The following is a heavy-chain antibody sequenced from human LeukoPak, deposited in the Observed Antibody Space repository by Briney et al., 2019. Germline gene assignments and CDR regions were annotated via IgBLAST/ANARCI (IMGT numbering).Heavy chain of an antibody. J-gene: IGHJ4*02. CDR1: GFTFSSYW. D-gene: IGHD4-11*01. V-gene: IGHV3-7*02. CDR2: IKEDGSEK. CDR3: ARLQKRDSRDY. Sequence: GGSLRLSCAASGFTFSSYWMSWVRQAPGKGLEWVANIKEDGSEKYYVDSVKGRFTFSRDNAKNSLYLQMNSLRVEDTAVYYCARLQKRDSRDYWGQGTLVTVSS.